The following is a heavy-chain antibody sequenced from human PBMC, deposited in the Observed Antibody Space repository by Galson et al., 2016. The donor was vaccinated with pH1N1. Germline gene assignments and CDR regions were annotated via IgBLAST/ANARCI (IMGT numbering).Heavy chain of an antibody. Sequence: QSGAEVKKPGESLKISCKGSGYRFSSSWIGWVRQMPGKGLEWMGIIYLGGSLIRYRPSFQGQVTISADKSVNIVYLEWGSLKASDTAMYYCARQNDYGDDRGDAFDIWGQGTMVTVSS. CDR3: ARQNDYGDDRGDAFDI. CDR1: GYRFSSSW. D-gene: IGHD4-17*01. J-gene: IGHJ3*02. CDR2: IYLGGSLI. V-gene: IGHV5-51*01.